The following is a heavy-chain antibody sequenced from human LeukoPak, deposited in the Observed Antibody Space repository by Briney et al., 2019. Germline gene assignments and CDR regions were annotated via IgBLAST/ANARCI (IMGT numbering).Heavy chain of an antibody. V-gene: IGHV4-61*02. J-gene: IGHJ3*02. CDR2: IYTSGST. D-gene: IGHD3-10*01. CDR3: ARDKSRTYGSADAFDI. Sequence: SETLSLTCTVSGGSISSGSYYWSWIRQPAGKGLERMGRIYTSGSTNYNPSLKSRVTISVDTSKNQFSLKLSSVTAADTAVYYCARDKSRTYGSADAFDIWGQGTMVTVSS. CDR1: GGSISSGSYY.